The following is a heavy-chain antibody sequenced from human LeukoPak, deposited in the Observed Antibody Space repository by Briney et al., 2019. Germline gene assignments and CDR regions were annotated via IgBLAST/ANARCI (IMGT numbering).Heavy chain of an antibody. Sequence: GRSLRLSCAASGFTFSSYGMHWVRQAPGKGLEWVAVISYDGSNKYYADSVKGRFTISRDNSKNTLYLQMNRLRAEDTAVYYCAKEQQLVGGGLDYWGQGTLVTVSS. CDR3: AKEQQLVGGGLDY. J-gene: IGHJ4*02. CDR1: GFTFSSYG. V-gene: IGHV3-30*18. D-gene: IGHD6-13*01. CDR2: ISYDGSNK.